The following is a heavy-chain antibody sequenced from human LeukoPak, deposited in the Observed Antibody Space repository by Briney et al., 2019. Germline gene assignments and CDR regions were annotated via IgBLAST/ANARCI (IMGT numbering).Heavy chain of an antibody. V-gene: IGHV3-21*01. J-gene: IGHJ3*02. D-gene: IGHD2-2*01. CDR3: ARESCGSNSCYGFDI. Sequence: GGSLRLSCAASGFTFSSSSMNWVRQVPGKGLEWVSSITSSPTYIYYADSVKGRFTFSRGNAKNSLYLQMNSLRAEDTAVYYCARESCGSNSCYGFDIWGQGTTVIVSS. CDR1: GFTFSSSS. CDR2: ITSSPTYI.